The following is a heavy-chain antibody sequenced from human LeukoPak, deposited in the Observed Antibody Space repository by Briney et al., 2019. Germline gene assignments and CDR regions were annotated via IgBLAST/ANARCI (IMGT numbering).Heavy chain of an antibody. CDR2: IYNSGST. CDR3: ARSGPKVYYYYMDV. Sequence: SETLFLTCTVSGYSISSGYYWGWIRQSPGKGLEWIGSIYNSGSTYYNPSLKSRITISVDTSKNQFSLRLRSVTAADTAVYYCARSGPKVYYYYMDVWGKGTTVTVSS. V-gene: IGHV4-38-2*02. J-gene: IGHJ6*03. CDR1: GYSISSGYY.